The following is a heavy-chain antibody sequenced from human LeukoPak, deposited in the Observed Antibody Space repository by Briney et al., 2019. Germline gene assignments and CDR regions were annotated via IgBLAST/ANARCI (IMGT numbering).Heavy chain of an antibody. Sequence: GGSLRLSCAASGFSFNESCMTWIRQAPGKGLEWVAYISGRGFSMYYADSVKGRFTISRDNARNSLFLNMSSLRADDTAVYYCARGKRRFDYWGQGTLVTVSS. J-gene: IGHJ4*02. CDR3: ARGKRRFDY. CDR1: GFSFNESC. CDR2: ISGRGFSM. V-gene: IGHV3-11*01.